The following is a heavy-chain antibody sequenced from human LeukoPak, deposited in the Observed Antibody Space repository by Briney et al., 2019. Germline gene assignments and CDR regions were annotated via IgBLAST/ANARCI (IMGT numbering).Heavy chain of an antibody. CDR1: GDSVSSPGHH. CDR2: IYYTGNT. D-gene: IGHD1-1*01. V-gene: IGHV4-39*02. J-gene: IGHJ4*02. CDR3: TREFTSTSGD. Sequence: PSETLSLTCTVSGDSVSSPGHHWAWIRQPPGKGLEWIASIYYTGNTHYNPSLKSRLSISIDASKNYFSLKLSSVTAADTAVYLCTREFTSTSGDWGQGTLVTVSS.